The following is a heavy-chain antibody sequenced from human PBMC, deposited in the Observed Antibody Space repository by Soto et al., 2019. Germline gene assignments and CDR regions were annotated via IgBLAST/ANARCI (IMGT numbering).Heavy chain of an antibody. CDR3: ATLGMVRGVHNWFDP. Sequence: ASVKVSCKVSGYTLTELSMHWVRQAPGKGLEWMGGFDPEDGETIYAQKFQGRVTMTEDTSTDTAYMELSSLRSEDTAVYYCATLGMVRGVHNWFDPWGQGTLVTVSS. J-gene: IGHJ5*02. CDR1: GYTLTELS. V-gene: IGHV1-24*01. CDR2: FDPEDGET. D-gene: IGHD3-10*01.